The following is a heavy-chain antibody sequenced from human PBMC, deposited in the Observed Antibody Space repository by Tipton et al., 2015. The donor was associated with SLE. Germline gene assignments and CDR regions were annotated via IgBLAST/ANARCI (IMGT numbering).Heavy chain of an antibody. Sequence: SLRLSCAASGFTFSSYSMNWVRQAPGKGLEWVSSISSSSSYIYYADSVKGRFTISRDNAKNSLYLQMNSLRAEDTAVSYCARDRHWEWLLSGYYCDYWGQGTLVTVSS. CDR2: ISSSSSYI. D-gene: IGHD3-3*01. J-gene: IGHJ4*02. CDR3: ARDRHWEWLLSGYYCDY. V-gene: IGHV3-21*01. CDR1: GFTFSSYS.